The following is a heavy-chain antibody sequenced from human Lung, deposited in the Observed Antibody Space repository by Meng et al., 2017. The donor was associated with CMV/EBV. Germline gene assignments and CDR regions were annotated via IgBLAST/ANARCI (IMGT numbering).Heavy chain of an antibody. D-gene: IGHD3-3*01. J-gene: IGHJ4*02. V-gene: IGHV3-15*01. CDR3: TTGAYYDFWSGYHY. CDR2: IKSKTDGGTT. CDR1: GFTFSNAW. Sequence: GSXRLSXAASGFTFSNAWMSWVRETPGAVLEWVGRIKSKTDGGTTDYAEPVKDRFTISRDDSKNTLYRQMNSLKTEDTAVYYCTTGAYYDFWSGYHYWGQGXLVTVSS.